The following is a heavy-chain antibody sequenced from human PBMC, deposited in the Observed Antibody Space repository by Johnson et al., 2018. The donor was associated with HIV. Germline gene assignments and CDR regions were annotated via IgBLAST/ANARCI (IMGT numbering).Heavy chain of an antibody. CDR1: GFIFNTFG. Sequence: QVQLVESGGGVVQPGGSLRLSCAASGFIFNTFGMHWVRQAPGKGLEWVAMISHDGTNNFYADSVKGRFTVSRDNSKNTLYLEANSLGPEDTATYYCAKGSTPTMIIVVISAFDIWGQGTVVAVSS. V-gene: IGHV3-30*18. CDR3: AKGSTPTMIIVVISAFDI. J-gene: IGHJ3*02. D-gene: IGHD3-22*01. CDR2: ISHDGTNN.